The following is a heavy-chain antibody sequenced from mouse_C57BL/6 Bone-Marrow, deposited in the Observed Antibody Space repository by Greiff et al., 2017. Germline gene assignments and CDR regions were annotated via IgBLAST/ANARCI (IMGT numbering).Heavy chain of an antibody. V-gene: IGHV1-81*01. CDR3: ARLLTDYCDY. Sequence: QVQLQQSGAELARPGASVKLSCKASGYTFTSYGISWVKQRTGQGLEWIGEIYPRSGNTYYNEKFKGKATLTADKSSSTAYMELRSLTSEDSAVYFCARLLTDYCDYWGQGTTLKVSS. CDR1: GYTFTSYG. CDR2: IYPRSGNT. J-gene: IGHJ2*01.